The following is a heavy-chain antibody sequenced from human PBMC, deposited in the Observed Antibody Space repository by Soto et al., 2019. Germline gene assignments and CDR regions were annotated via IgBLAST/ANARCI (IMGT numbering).Heavy chain of an antibody. Sequence: PGESLKISYKGSGYSFTSYWIGWVRQMPGKGLEWMGRIDPSDSYTNYSPSFQGHVTISADKSISTAYLQWSSLKASDTAMYYCARHLPGIAAHWGQGTLVTVSS. CDR3: ARHLPGIAAH. CDR1: GYSFTSYW. V-gene: IGHV5-10-1*01. D-gene: IGHD6-25*01. CDR2: IDPSDSYT. J-gene: IGHJ4*02.